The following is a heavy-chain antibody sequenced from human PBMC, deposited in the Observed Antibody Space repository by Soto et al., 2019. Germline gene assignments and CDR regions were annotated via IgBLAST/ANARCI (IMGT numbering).Heavy chain of an antibody. J-gene: IGHJ5*01. CDR1: GFTFSSFE. CDR2: ISDDSSRT. Sequence: EVPLLESGGGLVQPGGSLRLSCAASGFTFSSFEMSWVRQAPGRGLEWVSFISDDSSRTYYADAVKGRFTISRDNSKQTLYLQMTSLTAEDKAVCACVKGGWLDFWGQGSLVTVSS. D-gene: IGHD3-16*01. V-gene: IGHV3-23*01. CDR3: VKGGWLDF.